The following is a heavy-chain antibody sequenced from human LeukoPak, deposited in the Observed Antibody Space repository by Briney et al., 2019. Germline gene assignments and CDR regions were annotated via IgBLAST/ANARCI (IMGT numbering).Heavy chain of an antibody. CDR1: GGSISSGGYS. J-gene: IGHJ4*02. D-gene: IGHD6-13*01. V-gene: IGHV4-30-2*01. CDR3: ARVEAAAGPEY. Sequence: PSETLSLTCAVSGGSISSGGYSWSWIRQPPGKGLEWIGYIYHSGSTYYNPSLKSRVTISVDRSKNQFSLKLSSVTAADTAVYYCARVEAAAGPEYWGQGTLVTVSS. CDR2: IYHSGST.